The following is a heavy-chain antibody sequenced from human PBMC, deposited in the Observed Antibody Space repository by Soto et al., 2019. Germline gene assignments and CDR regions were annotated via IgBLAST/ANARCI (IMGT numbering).Heavy chain of an antibody. J-gene: IGHJ5*02. CDR3: ARERKWELLPVWFDP. CDR2: INSDGSST. Sequence: PGGSLRLSGAASGFTFSSYWMHWVRQAPGKGLVWVSRINSDGSSTSYADSVKGRFTISRDNAKNTLYLQMNSLRAEDTAVYYCARERKWELLPVWFDPWGQGTLVTVSS. V-gene: IGHV3-74*01. D-gene: IGHD1-26*01. CDR1: GFTFSSYW.